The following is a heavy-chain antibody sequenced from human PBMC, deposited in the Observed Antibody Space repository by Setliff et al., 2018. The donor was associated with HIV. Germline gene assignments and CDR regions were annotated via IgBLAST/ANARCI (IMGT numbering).Heavy chain of an antibody. V-gene: IGHV4-39*01. CDR1: GFSFSNAW. Sequence: GSLRLSCAASGFSFSNAWMDWVRQAPGKGLEWVASIYYNGSPFYNPSLKSRVTISVDTSKNQFSLTLSSVTAADTAVYYCARHCGYSPGQTFYYYLDIWGNGTTVTVSS. CDR3: ARHCGYSPGQTFYYYLDI. J-gene: IGHJ6*03. D-gene: IGHD5-18*01. CDR2: IYYNGSP.